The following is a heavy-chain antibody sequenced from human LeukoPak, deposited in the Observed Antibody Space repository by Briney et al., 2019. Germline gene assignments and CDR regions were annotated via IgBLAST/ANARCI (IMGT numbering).Heavy chain of an antibody. J-gene: IGHJ4*02. CDR2: INHSGST. CDR1: GGSFSGYY. CDR3: ASLSSGWYARIDY. V-gene: IGHV4-34*01. D-gene: IGHD6-19*01. Sequence: PSETLSLTCAVYGGSFSGYYWSWIRQPPGKGLEWIGEINHSGSTNYNPSLKSRVTISVDTSKNQFPLKLGSVTAADTAVYYCASLSSGWYARIDYWGQGTLVTVSS.